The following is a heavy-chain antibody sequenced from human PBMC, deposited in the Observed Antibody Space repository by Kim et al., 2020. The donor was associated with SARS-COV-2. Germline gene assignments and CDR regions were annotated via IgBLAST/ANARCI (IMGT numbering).Heavy chain of an antibody. CDR3: AKSEQGWSGDGEGGDY. V-gene: IGHV3-23*01. D-gene: IGHD7-27*01. Sequence: GGSLRLSCAASGFTFSSYAMSWVRQAPGKGLEWVSAISGSGGSTYYADSVKGRFTISRDNSKNTLYLQMNSLRAEDTAVYYCAKSEQGWSGDGEGGDYWGQGTLVTVSS. CDR1: GFTFSSYA. J-gene: IGHJ4*02. CDR2: ISGSGGST.